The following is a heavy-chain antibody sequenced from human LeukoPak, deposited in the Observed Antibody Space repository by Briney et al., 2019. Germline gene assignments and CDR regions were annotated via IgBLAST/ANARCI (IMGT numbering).Heavy chain of an antibody. CDR3: ARGQIAAAGPVYYYFYLDV. CDR2: INPNSGGT. J-gene: IGHJ6*03. D-gene: IGHD6-13*01. CDR1: GYTFTGYY. V-gene: IGHV1-2*02. Sequence: ASVKVSCKASGYTFTGYYMHWVRQAPGQGREWMGWINPNSGGTNYAQKFQGRVTMTRDTSISTAYMELSGLRSDDTAVYYCARGQIAAAGPVYYYFYLDVWGKGTTVTVSS.